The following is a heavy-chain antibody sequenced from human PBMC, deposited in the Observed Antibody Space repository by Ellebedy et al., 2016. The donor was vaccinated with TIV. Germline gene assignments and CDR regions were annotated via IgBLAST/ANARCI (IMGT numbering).Heavy chain of an antibody. CDR1: GGSISSSSSY. CDR2: IYYSGST. CDR3: VGHFYGAFEYFQH. D-gene: IGHD4-17*01. J-gene: IGHJ1*01. V-gene: IGHV4-39*01. Sequence: SETLSLTCTVSGGSISSSSSYWGWIRQPPGKGPEWIGSIYYSGSTYYNPSLKSRATISADTSKNQFSLKLRSVTAADAAVYYCVGHFYGAFEYFQHWGLGTLVTVSS.